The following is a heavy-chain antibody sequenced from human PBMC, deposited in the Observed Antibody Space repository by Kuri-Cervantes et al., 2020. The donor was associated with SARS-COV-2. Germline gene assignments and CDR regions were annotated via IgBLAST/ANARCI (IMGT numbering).Heavy chain of an antibody. CDR3: ARPPYYYYYMDV. CDR2: ISASGEII. Sequence: GESLRLSCAAAGFSFSSYEMNWVRQAPGKGLEWVSYISASGEIIYYADSVKGRFTISRDIAKNSLYLHMNTLRAEDTAVYYCARPPYYYYYMDVWGKGTTVTVSS. J-gene: IGHJ6*03. V-gene: IGHV3-48*03. CDR1: GFSFSSYE.